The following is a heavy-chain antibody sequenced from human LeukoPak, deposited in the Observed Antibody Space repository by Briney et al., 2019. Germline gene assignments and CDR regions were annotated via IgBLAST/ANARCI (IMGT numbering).Heavy chain of an antibody. J-gene: IGHJ4*02. CDR3: ARQGTGTTEDFDY. Sequence: PSETLSLTCTVSDGSVSSSSYYWAWIRQPPGKGLEWIGEINHSGRTNYNPSLKSRVTISVDTSKNQFSLKLSSVTAADTAVYYCARQGTGTTEDFDYWGQGALVTVSS. CDR2: INHSGRT. D-gene: IGHD1-1*01. CDR1: DGSVSSSSYY. V-gene: IGHV4-39*01.